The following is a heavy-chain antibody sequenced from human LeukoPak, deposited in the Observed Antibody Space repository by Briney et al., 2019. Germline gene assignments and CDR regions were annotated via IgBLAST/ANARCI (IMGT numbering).Heavy chain of an antibody. CDR3: AKTIVPTRNYDYYYGMDV. CDR1: GFTVSSNY. V-gene: IGHV3-23*01. CDR2: IRGSGGST. Sequence: PGGSLRLSCAASGFTVSSNYMSWVRQAPGKGLEWVSAIRGSGGSTYYADSVKGRFTISRDNSKSTLYLQMNSLRAEDAAVYYCAKTIVPTRNYDYYYGMDVWGQGTTVTVSS. D-gene: IGHD1-14*01. J-gene: IGHJ6*02.